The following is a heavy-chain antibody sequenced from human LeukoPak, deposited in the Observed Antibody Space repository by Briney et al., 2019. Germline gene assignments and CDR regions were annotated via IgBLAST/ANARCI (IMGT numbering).Heavy chain of an antibody. V-gene: IGHV1-24*01. J-gene: IGHJ4*02. CDR1: GYTLTELS. CDR3: GTGVRGINIGLLDY. CDR2: FDPEDGET. Sequence: AASVKVSCKVSGYTLTELSMHWVRQAPGKGLEWMGGFDPEDGETIYAQKFQGRVTMTEDTSTDTAYMELSSLRSEDTAVYYCGTGVRGINIGLLDYWGQGTLVTLS. D-gene: IGHD3-10*01.